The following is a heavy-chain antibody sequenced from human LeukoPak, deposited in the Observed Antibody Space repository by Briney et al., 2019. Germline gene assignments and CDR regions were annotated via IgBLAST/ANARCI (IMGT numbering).Heavy chain of an antibody. V-gene: IGHV4-59*01. CDR2: IYYSGST. J-gene: IGHJ4*02. Sequence: PSETLSLTCTVSGGSISSYYWSWIRQPPGKGLEWIGDIYYSGSTNYNPSLKSRVTISVDTSKNQFSLKLSSVTAADTAVYYCARIGHEDYYFDYWGQGTLVTVSS. CDR1: GGSISSYY. CDR3: ARIGHEDYYFDY.